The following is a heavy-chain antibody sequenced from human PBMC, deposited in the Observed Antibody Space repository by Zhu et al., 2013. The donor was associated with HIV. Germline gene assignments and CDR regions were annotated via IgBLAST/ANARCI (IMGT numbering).Heavy chain of an antibody. CDR1: GYTFTSYG. J-gene: IGHJ6*02. Sequence: QVQLVQSGAEVKKPGASVKVSCKASGYTFTSYGISWVRQAPGQGLEWMGWISAYNGNTNYAQKLQGRVTMTTDTSTSTAYMELRSLRSDDTAVYYCARDPYIYCGGDCYEAVGMDVWGQGTTVTVSS. CDR3: ARDPYIYCGGDCYEAVGMDV. D-gene: IGHD2-21*01. V-gene: IGHV1-18*01. CDR2: ISAYNGNT.